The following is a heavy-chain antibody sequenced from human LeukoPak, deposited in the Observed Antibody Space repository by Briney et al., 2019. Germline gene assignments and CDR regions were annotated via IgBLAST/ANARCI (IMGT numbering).Heavy chain of an antibody. CDR1: GGSISGYF. J-gene: IGHJ4*02. CDR3: TNIMVVTALSDF. V-gene: IGHV4-4*07. D-gene: IGHD2-21*02. Sequence: SETLSLTCTVSGGSISGYFWAWIRRPAGKGLEWIGRIYSSGSTNYNLSLKSRVTMSVDTSKNQFSLRLSFVTAADTAVHYGTNIMVVTALSDFWGQGTLVNVSS. CDR2: IYSSGST.